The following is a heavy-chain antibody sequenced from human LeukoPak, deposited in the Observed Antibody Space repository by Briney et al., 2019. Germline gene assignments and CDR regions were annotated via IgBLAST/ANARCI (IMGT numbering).Heavy chain of an antibody. V-gene: IGHV4-59*01. CDR1: GGSISGYY. J-gene: IGHJ4*02. Sequence: SETLSLTCTVSGGSISGYYWSWIRQPPGKGLEWIGYIFSSGSAAYNPSLKSRVTISVDTSKNQFSLRLSSVTAADTAVYYCARVEGGTGDKYYTDYWGQGTLVTVSS. CDR3: ARVEGGTGDKYYTDY. CDR2: IFSSGSA. D-gene: IGHD2-21*02.